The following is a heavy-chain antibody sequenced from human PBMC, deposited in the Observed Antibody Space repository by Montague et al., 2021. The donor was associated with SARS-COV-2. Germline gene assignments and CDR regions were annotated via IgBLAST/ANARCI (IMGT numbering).Heavy chain of an antibody. CDR1: GGSISSSSYY. D-gene: IGHD3-10*01. J-gene: IGHJ4*02. V-gene: IGHV4-39*01. CDR2: IYYSGTT. CDR3: ARHVRSLMVRGPDFDY. Sequence: SETLSLTCTVSGGSISSSSYYWGWIRQPPGKGLKWIGSIYYSGTTYYNSSLKSRVTISVDTSKNQFSLKLSSVTAADTAVYYCARHVRSLMVRGPDFDYWGQGTLVTVSS.